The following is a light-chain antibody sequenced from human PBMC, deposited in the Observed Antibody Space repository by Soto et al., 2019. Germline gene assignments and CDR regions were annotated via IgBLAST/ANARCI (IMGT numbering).Light chain of an antibody. J-gene: IGLJ1*01. Sequence: QSALTQPRSVSGSPGQSVTISCTGTTGDVGAYNFVSWYQLYPGKAPKLMIYDANKRPSGVPDRFSASKSGNTASLTISGLQAEDEADYHCCSYAGSYTGVFGTGTKVTVL. CDR3: CSYAGSYTGV. CDR1: TGDVGAYNF. V-gene: IGLV2-11*01. CDR2: DAN.